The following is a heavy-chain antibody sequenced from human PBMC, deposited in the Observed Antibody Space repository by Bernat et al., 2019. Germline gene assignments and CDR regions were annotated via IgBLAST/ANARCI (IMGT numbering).Heavy chain of an antibody. D-gene: IGHD6-13*01. CDR3: ARGGLGGSSWRSYSYGMDV. Sequence: QVQLVQSGAEVKKPGSSVKVSCKASGGTFSSYAISWVRQAPGQGLEWMGGIIPIFGTANYAQKFQGRVTNTADKSTRTAYMGLSSLGSGDPAVYYCARGGLGGSSWRSYSYGMDVGGQGTTVTFSS. CDR2: IIPIFGTA. J-gene: IGHJ6*02. V-gene: IGHV1-69*06. CDR1: GGTFSSYA.